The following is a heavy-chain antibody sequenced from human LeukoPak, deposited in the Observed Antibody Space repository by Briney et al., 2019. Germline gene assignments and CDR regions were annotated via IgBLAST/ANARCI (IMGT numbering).Heavy chain of an antibody. CDR2: INHSGST. CDR1: GGSVSSGGYY. J-gene: IGHJ4*02. CDR3: ARGLGIAAAGVDY. V-gene: IGHV4-34*01. Sequence: PSETLSLTCTVSGGSVSSGGYYWSWIRQPPGKGLEWIGEINHSGSTNYNPSLKSRVTISVDTSKNQFSLKLSSVTAADTAVYYCARGLGIAAAGVDYWGQGTLVTVSS. D-gene: IGHD6-13*01.